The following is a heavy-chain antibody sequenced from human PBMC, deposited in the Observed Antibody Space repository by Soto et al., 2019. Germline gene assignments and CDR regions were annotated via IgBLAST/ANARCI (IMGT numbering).Heavy chain of an antibody. CDR3: ARYGSGEDDAFDI. J-gene: IGHJ3*02. CDR1: GFTFSSYW. CDR2: IKQDGSEK. Sequence: GGSLRLSCAASGFTFSSYWMSWVRQAPGKGLEWVANIKQDGSEKYYVDSVKGRFTISRDNAKNSLYLQMNSLRAEDTAVYYCARYGSGEDDAFDIWGQGTMVTVSS. V-gene: IGHV3-7*01. D-gene: IGHD3-10*01.